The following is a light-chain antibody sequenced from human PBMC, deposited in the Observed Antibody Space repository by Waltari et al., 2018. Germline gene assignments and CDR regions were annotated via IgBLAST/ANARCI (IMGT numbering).Light chain of an antibody. V-gene: IGKV1-39*01. CDR3: QQSYSTPRT. J-gene: IGKJ4*01. Sequence: DIQVTQSPSSLSASVGDSITFTCRTSQIIRTYLNWYQQKPGKAPKALIYASSTLRSGVPSRFSGSASGTHFNLTISSRQPEDVATYYCQQSYSTPRTFGGGTKVDI. CDR2: ASS. CDR1: QIIRTY.